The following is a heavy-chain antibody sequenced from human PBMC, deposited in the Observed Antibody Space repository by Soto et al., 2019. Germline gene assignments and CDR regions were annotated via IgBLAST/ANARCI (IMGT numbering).Heavy chain of an antibody. V-gene: IGHV3-21*01. J-gene: IGHJ4*02. D-gene: IGHD6-13*01. Sequence: EVQLVESGGGLVKPGGSLRLSCAASGFTFSSYSMNWVRQAPGKGLEWVSSISSSSSYKYYADSVKGRFTISRDNAKNSLYLQMNSLRAEDTAVYYCAREPAADMSFDYWGQGTLVTVSS. CDR2: ISSSSSYK. CDR3: AREPAADMSFDY. CDR1: GFTFSSYS.